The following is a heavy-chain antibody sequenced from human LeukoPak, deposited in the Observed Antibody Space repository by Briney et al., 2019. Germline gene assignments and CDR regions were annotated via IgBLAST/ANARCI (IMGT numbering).Heavy chain of an antibody. CDR1: GGTFSTYA. CDR2: ISANSGDT. CDR3: ARVVVLGVISCFDP. V-gene: IGHV1-18*01. D-gene: IGHD2-15*01. Sequence: ASVKVSCKASGGTFSTYAISWVRQAPGQGLEWMGWISANSGDTNYAQKFQGRVTMTTDTSTSTAYMELRSLSSDDTAVYYCARVVVLGVISCFDPWGQGTLVTVSS. J-gene: IGHJ5*02.